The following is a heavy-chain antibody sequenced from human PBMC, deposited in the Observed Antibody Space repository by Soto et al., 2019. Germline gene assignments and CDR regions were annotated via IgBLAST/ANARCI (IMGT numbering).Heavy chain of an antibody. Sequence: PSETLSLTCTVSGGSISSYYWSWIRQPPGKGLEWIGYIHYSGSTNYNPSLKSRVTISVDTSKNQFSLKLSSVTAADTAVYYCAGASTWHPGAFDIWGQGTTVTVSS. D-gene: IGHD5-12*01. CDR1: GGSISSYY. CDR2: IHYSGST. J-gene: IGHJ3*02. CDR3: AGASTWHPGAFDI. V-gene: IGHV4-59*08.